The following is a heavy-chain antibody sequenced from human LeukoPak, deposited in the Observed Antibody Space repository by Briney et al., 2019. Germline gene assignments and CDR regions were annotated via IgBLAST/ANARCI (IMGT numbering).Heavy chain of an antibody. D-gene: IGHD6-19*01. Sequence: ASVKVTCKASGYTFIDYYLHWLRQVPGQGLEWMGRIIPNRGDTKPAQKFQGRVTMTRDTSISVAYMELSSLQSDDTAVYYCARNPDEHWLDESENWYFDLWGSGTLVTVSS. CDR2: IIPNRGDT. CDR3: ARNPDEHWLDESENWYFDL. V-gene: IGHV1-2*06. CDR1: GYTFIDYY. J-gene: IGHJ2*01.